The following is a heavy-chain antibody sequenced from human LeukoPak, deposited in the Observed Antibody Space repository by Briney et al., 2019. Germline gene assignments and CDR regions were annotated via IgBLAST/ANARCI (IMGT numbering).Heavy chain of an antibody. CDR3: TRDRGAYNLYDY. Sequence: GGSLRLSCTASGFTFGDYAMSWIRQAPGKGLEWVGFIRSKAYGETADYAASVKGRFTIPRDDSKAIAYLQMNSLKTEDTAVYHCTRDRGAYNLYDYWGQGTLVTVSS. D-gene: IGHD1-1*01. CDR1: GFTFGDYA. V-gene: IGHV3-49*03. J-gene: IGHJ4*02. CDR2: IRSKAYGETA.